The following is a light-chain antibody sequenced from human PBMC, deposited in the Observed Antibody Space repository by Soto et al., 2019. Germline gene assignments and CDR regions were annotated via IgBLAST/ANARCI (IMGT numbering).Light chain of an antibody. V-gene: IGKV3-11*01. CDR3: QQRTNRPPIT. J-gene: IGKJ5*01. CDR1: QIFRGL. CDR2: DAY. Sequence: EVVLTQSPVTLSLSPGERATLSCRASQIFRGLLACYQQKPGQAPRLLIYDAYNRATGIPPRFSGSGSGTDFTLTISGLEPEDFAVYYCQQRTNRPPITFGQGTRLEIK.